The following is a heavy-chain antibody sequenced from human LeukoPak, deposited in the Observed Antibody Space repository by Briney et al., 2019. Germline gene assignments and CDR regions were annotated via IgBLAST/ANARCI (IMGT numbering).Heavy chain of an antibody. CDR2: ISGSGGST. D-gene: IGHD3-22*01. V-gene: IGHV3-23*01. Sequence: GGSLRLSCAASGFIFSSYAMSWVRQAPGKGLEWVSAISGSGGSTYYADSVKGRFTISRDNSKNTLYLQMNSLRAEDTAVYYCAKDIDPPYSSGYSYWGQGTLVTVSS. J-gene: IGHJ4*02. CDR1: GFIFSSYA. CDR3: AKDIDPPYSSGYSY.